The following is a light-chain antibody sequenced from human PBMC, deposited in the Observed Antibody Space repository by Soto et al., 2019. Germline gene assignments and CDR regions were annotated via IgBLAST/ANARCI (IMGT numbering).Light chain of an antibody. J-gene: IGLJ3*02. Sequence: QSALTQPRSVSGSPGQSVTISCTGTSSDVGGYKYVSWYQQHPGKAPKLMIYDVNKRPSGVPDRFSGSKSGNTASLTISGLQAEDEADYYCCSYAGSYNWVFGGGTKLTVL. CDR3: CSYAGSYNWV. CDR2: DVN. CDR1: SSDVGGYKY. V-gene: IGLV2-11*01.